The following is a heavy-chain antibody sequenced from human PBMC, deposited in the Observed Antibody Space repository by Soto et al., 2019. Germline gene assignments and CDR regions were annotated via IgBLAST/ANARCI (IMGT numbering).Heavy chain of an antibody. CDR1: GFTFSSYW. CDR3: ARAICYYCVDV. V-gene: IGHV3-74*01. CDR2: SNSDGSST. J-gene: IGHJ6*02. Sequence: QRLSCAAYGFTFSSYWMHWVRQAPGMGLVWVSRSNSDGSSTTYADSVKCRFTISRDNAKNTLFLQMNSLRAGDTAVYYCARAICYYCVDVWGQGTTVTVSS. D-gene: IGHD3-9*01.